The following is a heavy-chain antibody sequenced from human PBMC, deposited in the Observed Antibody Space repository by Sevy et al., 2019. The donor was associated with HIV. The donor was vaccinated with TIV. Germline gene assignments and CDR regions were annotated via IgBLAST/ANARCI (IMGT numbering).Heavy chain of an antibody. V-gene: IGHV3-7*01. D-gene: IGHD4-17*01. CDR1: GFTFSSYW. J-gene: IGHJ4*02. Sequence: GGSLRLSCAASGFTFSSYWMSWVRQAPGKGLEWVANIKQDGSEKYYVDSVKGRFTISRDNAKNSLYLQMNSLRAEDTAVYYCARDDANGGYGGNSIISCDYWGQGTLVTVSS. CDR2: IKQDGSEK. CDR3: ARDDANGGYGGNSIISCDY.